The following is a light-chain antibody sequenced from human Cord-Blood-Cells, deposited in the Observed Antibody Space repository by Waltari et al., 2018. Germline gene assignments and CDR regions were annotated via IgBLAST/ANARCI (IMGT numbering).Light chain of an antibody. CDR3: CSYAGSYTYV. J-gene: IGLJ1*01. CDR1: SRDVGGYHY. V-gene: IGLV2-11*01. CDR2: DVS. Sequence: QSALTQPRSVSGSPGQSVTLSCPRTSRDVGGYHYVPWYQQHPGKAPKLMIYDVSKRPSGVPDRFSGSKSGNTASLTISGLQAEDEADYYCCSYAGSYTYVFGTGTKVTVL.